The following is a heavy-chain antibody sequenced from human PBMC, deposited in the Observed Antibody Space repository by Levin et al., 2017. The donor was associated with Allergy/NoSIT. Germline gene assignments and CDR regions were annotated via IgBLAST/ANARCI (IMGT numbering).Heavy chain of an antibody. CDR1: GWTFTYTY. J-gene: IGHJ2*01. CDR2: ITPYNGNT. Sequence: ASVKVSCSASGWTFTYTYLHWVRQAPGQALEWIGWITPYNGNTNYARKFQDRVTITRDILNPNHMELSGLTSGDTAIYYCARSSLSGPQWYFDFWGRGTQVTVSS. V-gene: IGHV1-45*02. CDR3: ARSSLSGPQWYFDF. D-gene: IGHD7-27*01.